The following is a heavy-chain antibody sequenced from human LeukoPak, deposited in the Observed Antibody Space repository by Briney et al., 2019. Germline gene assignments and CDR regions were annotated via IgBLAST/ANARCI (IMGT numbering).Heavy chain of an antibody. CDR2: INPNSGGT. CDR3: ARSIAAAGRRVDY. V-gene: IGHV1-2*02. D-gene: IGHD6-13*01. Sequence: ASVKVSCKASGYTFTGYYMHWVRQAPGQGLEWMGWINPNSGGTNYAQKFQSRVTMTRDTSISTAYMELSRLRSDDTAVYYCARSIAAAGRRVDYWGQGTLVTVSS. J-gene: IGHJ4*02. CDR1: GYTFTGYY.